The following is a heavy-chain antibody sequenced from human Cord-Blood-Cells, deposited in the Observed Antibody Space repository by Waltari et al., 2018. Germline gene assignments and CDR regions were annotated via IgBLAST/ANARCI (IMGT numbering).Heavy chain of an antibody. CDR3: ARVSIAAAGTTFDY. CDR2: ISYDGSNK. Sequence: QVQLVESGGGVVQPGRSLRLSCAASGFTFSSYAMHWVRQAPGKGLEWVAVISYDGSNKYYADSVKGRFTISRDNSKNTLYLQMNSLRAEDTAVYYCARVSIAAAGTTFDYWGQGTLVTVSS. CDR1: GFTFSSYA. D-gene: IGHD6-13*01. V-gene: IGHV3-30-3*01. J-gene: IGHJ4*02.